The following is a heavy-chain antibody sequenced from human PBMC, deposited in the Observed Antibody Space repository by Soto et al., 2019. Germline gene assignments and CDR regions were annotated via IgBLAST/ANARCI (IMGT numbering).Heavy chain of an antibody. J-gene: IGHJ6*02. Sequence: QVQLVQSGAEVKKPGASVKVSCKASGYPLTAKYLHWVRQAPGQGLEWLGWINPNSGGTHYGQKFEDRVIVTRDTSVSTAYMELSSLKSDDTAVYYCAREGPLSGGDYFGMDVWGQGTTVTVSS. CDR1: GYPLTAKY. CDR2: INPNSGGT. D-gene: IGHD3-10*01. CDR3: AREGPLSGGDYFGMDV. V-gene: IGHV1-2*02.